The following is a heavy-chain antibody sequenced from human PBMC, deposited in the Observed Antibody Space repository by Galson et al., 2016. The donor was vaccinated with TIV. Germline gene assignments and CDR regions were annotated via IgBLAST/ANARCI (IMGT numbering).Heavy chain of an antibody. V-gene: IGHV4-61*02. D-gene: IGHD3-3*01. Sequence: TVSGDSMTSGSYYWNWIRQPAGKGLEWIGRIYTSGRNNYNPSLKSRVTMSVDTSKNQFSLKLSSVTATDAAVYYCARGGSGYYQVFDYWGQGTLVTVSS. CDR2: IYTSGRN. J-gene: IGHJ4*02. CDR1: GDSMTSGSYY. CDR3: ARGGSGYYQVFDY.